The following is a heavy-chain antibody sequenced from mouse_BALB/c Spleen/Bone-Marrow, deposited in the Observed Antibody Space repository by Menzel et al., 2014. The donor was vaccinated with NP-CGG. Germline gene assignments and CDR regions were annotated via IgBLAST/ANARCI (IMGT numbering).Heavy chain of an antibody. J-gene: IGHJ4*01. CDR3: ARGGPYDYDYAMDY. V-gene: IGHV3-6*02. Sequence: VQLQQSGPGLVKPSQSLSLTCSVTGYSITSGYYWDWIRQFPGNKLEWMGYISYDGSNNYNPSLKNRISITRGTSKNQFFLKLNSVTTEDTAIYYCARGGPYDYDYAMDYWGQGTSVTVSS. CDR2: ISYDGSN. D-gene: IGHD2-4*01. CDR1: GYSITSGYY.